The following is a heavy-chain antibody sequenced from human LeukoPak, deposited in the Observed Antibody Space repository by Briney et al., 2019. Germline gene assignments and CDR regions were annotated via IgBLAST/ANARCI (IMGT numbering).Heavy chain of an antibody. Sequence: GGSLRFYCAASGFTFSIYGMHWVRQAPGKGLEWVTFIRSDGSNEYYAESVKGGFTISRDNSKNTLHLRMNSLRAEDTAVYYCAKDQYYDFWSGTFDYWGQGTLVTVSS. D-gene: IGHD3-3*01. CDR2: IRSDGSNE. CDR1: GFTFSIYG. CDR3: AKDQYYDFWSGTFDY. J-gene: IGHJ4*02. V-gene: IGHV3-30*02.